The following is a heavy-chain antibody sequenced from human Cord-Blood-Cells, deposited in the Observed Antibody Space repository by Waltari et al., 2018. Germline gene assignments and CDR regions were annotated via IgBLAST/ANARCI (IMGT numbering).Heavy chain of an antibody. V-gene: IGHV3-15*01. CDR3: TTDKLGPSYYFDY. D-gene: IGHD7-27*01. J-gene: IGHJ4*02. CDR1: GFTFSNAC. Sequence: VQLVESGGGLVKPGGSLSPSLAASGFTFSNACMSWVLQAPGKGLEWVGRIKSKTDGGTTDYAAPVKGRFTISRDDSKNTLYLQMNSLKTEDTAVYYCTTDKLGPSYYFDYWGQGTLVTVSS. CDR2: IKSKTDGGTT.